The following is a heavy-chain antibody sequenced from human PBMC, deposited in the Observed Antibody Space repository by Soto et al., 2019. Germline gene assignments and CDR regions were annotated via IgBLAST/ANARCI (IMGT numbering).Heavy chain of an antibody. J-gene: IGHJ4*02. CDR2: IIPIFGTA. Sequence: GASVKVSCKASGGTFSSYAISWVRQAPGQGLEWMGGIIPIFGTANYAQKFQGRVTITADESTSTAYMELSSLRSEDTAVYYCAREGSGGSWTFDYWGQGTLVTVSS. D-gene: IGHD2-15*01. CDR3: AREGSGGSWTFDY. V-gene: IGHV1-69*13. CDR1: GGTFSSYA.